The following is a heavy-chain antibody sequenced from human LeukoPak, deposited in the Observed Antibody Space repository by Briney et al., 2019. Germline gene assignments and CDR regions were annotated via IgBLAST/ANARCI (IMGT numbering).Heavy chain of an antibody. Sequence: PGGSLRLSCAASGFTFSSYWMHWVRQAPGKGPVWVSRINNDGSGTTYADSVKGRFTISRDNAKNSLYLQMNSLRAEDTAVYYCARVAARWELPSGFDYWGQGTLVTVSS. D-gene: IGHD1-26*01. CDR3: ARVAARWELPSGFDY. CDR1: GFTFSSYW. J-gene: IGHJ4*02. V-gene: IGHV3-74*01. CDR2: INNDGSGT.